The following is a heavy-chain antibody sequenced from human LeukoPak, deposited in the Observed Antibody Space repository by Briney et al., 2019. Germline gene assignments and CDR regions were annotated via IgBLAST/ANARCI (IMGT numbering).Heavy chain of an antibody. Sequence: GGSLRLSCAASGFTFSSYSMNWVRQAPGKGLEWVSSISSSSSYIYYADSVKGRFTISRDNAKNSLYLQMNSLRAEDTAVYYCAIRSSDYYYYYMDVWGKGTTVTVSS. D-gene: IGHD3-10*01. J-gene: IGHJ6*03. CDR2: ISSSSSYI. CDR1: GFTFSSYS. CDR3: AIRSSDYYYYYMDV. V-gene: IGHV3-21*01.